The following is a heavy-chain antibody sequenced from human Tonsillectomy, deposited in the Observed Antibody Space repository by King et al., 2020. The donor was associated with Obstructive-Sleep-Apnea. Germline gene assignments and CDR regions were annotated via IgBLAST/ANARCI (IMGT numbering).Heavy chain of an antibody. V-gene: IGHV3-30*04. CDR2: TSYDGTKK. Sequence: QLVQSGGGVFQPGRSLRLSCSASRFTFETYAIHWVRQAPGKGLDWIGITSYDGTKKSYSDSFKGRFTISRDNSKKTVYLQMNSLRLEDTAKYYCARSSYRDSWYPPDYWGQGTLVTVSS. CDR1: RFTFETYA. CDR3: ARSSYRDSWYPPDY. D-gene: IGHD6-13*01. J-gene: IGHJ4*02.